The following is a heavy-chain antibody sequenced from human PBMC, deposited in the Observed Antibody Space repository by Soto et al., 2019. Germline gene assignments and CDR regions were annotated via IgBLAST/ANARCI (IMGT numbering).Heavy chain of an antibody. D-gene: IGHD5-12*01. J-gene: IGHJ4*02. Sequence: GGSLRLSCAASGFTVSSNHMSWVRQAPGKGLEWVSVIYSGGSTYYADSVKGRFTISRDNSKNTLYLQMNSLRAEDTAVYYCARDRMATMVFDYWGQGTLVTVSS. CDR3: ARDRMATMVFDY. CDR1: GFTVSSNH. V-gene: IGHV3-53*01. CDR2: IYSGGST.